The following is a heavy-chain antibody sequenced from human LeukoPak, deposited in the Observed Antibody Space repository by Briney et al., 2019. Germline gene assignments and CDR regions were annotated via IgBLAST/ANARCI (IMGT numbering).Heavy chain of an antibody. CDR2: ISSSSSYI. D-gene: IGHD1-1*01. Sequence: GGSLRLSCAASGFTFSSYGMSWVRQAPGKGLEWVSSISSSSSYIYYAASVKGRFTISRDNAKNSLYLQMNRLRAEDTAVYYCARERQLERLAFGKEGSAFDYWGQGTLVTVSS. CDR3: ARERQLERLAFGKEGSAFDY. J-gene: IGHJ4*02. V-gene: IGHV3-21*01. CDR1: GFTFSSYG.